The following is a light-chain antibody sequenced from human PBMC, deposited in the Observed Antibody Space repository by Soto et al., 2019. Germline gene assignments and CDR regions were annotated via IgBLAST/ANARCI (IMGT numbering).Light chain of an antibody. J-gene: IGKJ5*01. Sequence: ERVMTQSQATLSVSPGETATLSCRASQSVSNNVAWYQQKPGQAPRLLILGASTRATGIPARFSGSGSGTEFTLSISSLQSEDFAVYYCKQYKEWPPFTFGQGTRLEIK. CDR2: GAS. CDR3: KQYKEWPPFT. CDR1: QSVSNN. V-gene: IGKV3-15*01.